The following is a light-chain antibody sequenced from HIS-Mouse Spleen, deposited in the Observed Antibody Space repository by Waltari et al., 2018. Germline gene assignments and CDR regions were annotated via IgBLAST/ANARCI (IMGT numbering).Light chain of an antibody. J-gene: IGKJ4*01. CDR3: QQYNNWPLT. CDR2: GAS. Sequence: EIVMTQSPATLSVSPGERATLSCRASQSVNSNLAWYQQKPGQAPRLLIYGASTRATGIPARFSGSGSRTEFTLTIRSMQSEDFAVYCCQQYNNWPLTFGGGTKVEIK. V-gene: IGKV3-15*01. CDR1: QSVNSN.